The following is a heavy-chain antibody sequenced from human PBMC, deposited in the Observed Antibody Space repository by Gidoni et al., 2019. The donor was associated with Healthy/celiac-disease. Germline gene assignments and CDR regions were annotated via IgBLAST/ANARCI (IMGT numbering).Heavy chain of an antibody. CDR1: GGTFSSYA. D-gene: IGHD3-3*01. V-gene: IGHV1-69*04. CDR3: ARETGDFWSGYYRNDAFDI. J-gene: IGHJ3*02. CDR2: IIPILGIA. Sequence: QVQLVQSGAEVKKPGSSVKVSCKASGGTFSSYAISWVRQAPGQGLEWMGRIIPILGIANYAQKFQGRVTITADKSTSTAYMELSSLRSEDTAVYYCARETGDFWSGYYRNDAFDIWGQGTMVTVSS.